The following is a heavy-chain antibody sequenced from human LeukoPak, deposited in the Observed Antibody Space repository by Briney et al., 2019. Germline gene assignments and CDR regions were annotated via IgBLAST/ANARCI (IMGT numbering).Heavy chain of an antibody. CDR2: ISAYNGNT. D-gene: IGHD2-2*01. CDR3: ARGRGYCSSTSCQLTDY. J-gene: IGHJ4*02. CDR1: GYTFTSYG. V-gene: IGHV1-18*01. Sequence: ASVKVPCTASGYTFTSYGISWVRQAPAQGLEWMGWISAYNGNTNYAQKLQGRVTMTTDTSTSTAYMELRSLRSDDTAVYYCARGRGYCSSTSCQLTDYWGQGTLVTVSS.